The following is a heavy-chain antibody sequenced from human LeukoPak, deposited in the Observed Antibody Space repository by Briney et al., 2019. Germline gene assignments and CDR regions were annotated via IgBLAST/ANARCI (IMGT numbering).Heavy chain of an antibody. D-gene: IGHD6-19*01. CDR2: INQSGST. V-gene: IGHV4-34*01. Sequence: SETLSLTCAVFGGSFSGYFWSWIRQPPGKGLEWIGEINQSGSTNYNPSLKSRVTISIDTSKNHFSLKLSSVTAADTAVYYCARLRSWGQVAGVYFDYWGQGTLVTVSS. J-gene: IGHJ4*02. CDR1: GGSFSGYF. CDR3: ARLRSWGQVAGVYFDY.